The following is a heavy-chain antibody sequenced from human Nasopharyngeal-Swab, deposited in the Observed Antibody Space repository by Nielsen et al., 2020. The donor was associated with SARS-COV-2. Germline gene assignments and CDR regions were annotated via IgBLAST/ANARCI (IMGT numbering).Heavy chain of an antibody. CDR3: ARAETGYSYGYPFDY. D-gene: IGHD5-18*01. CDR2: IWYDGSNK. Sequence: LSLTCAASGFTFSSYGMHWVRQAPGKGLEWVAVIWYDGSNKYYADSVKGRFTISRDKSKNTLYLQMNSLRAEDTAVYYCARAETGYSYGYPFDYWGQGTLVTVSS. V-gene: IGHV3-33*01. J-gene: IGHJ4*02. CDR1: GFTFSSYG.